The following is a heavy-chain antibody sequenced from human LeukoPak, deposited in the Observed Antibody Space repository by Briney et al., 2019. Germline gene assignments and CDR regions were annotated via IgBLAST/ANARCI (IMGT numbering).Heavy chain of an antibody. Sequence: PGGSLRLSCAASGFTFSSYAMHWVRQAPGKGLEYVSAISSNGGSTYYANSVKGRFTISRDNSKNTLYLQMNSLRAEDTAVYYCAPFPHDAFDIWGQGTMVTVSS. CDR3: APFPHDAFDI. CDR2: ISSNGGST. J-gene: IGHJ3*02. V-gene: IGHV3-64*01. D-gene: IGHD3-3*02. CDR1: GFTFSSYA.